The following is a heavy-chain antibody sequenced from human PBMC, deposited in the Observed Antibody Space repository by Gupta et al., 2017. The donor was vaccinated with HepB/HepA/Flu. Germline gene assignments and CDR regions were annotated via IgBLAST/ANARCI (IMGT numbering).Heavy chain of an antibody. D-gene: IGHD4-11*01. J-gene: IGHJ6*02. CDR1: GFSFSSYA. CDR2: ISGSGGRT. V-gene: IGHV3-23*01. Sequence: EVQLLESGGGLVQPGGSRRLSCVASGFSFSSYAMSWVSQAPGKGLEWVSAISGSGGRTYYADSLKGRFTISRDNSKNTLYLQMNSLRAEDTAIYYCANGKISNYYYYYGLDVWGQGTTVTVSS. CDR3: ANGKISNYYYYYGLDV.